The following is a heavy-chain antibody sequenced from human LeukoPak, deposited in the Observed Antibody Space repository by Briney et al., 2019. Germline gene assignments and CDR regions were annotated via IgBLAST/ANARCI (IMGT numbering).Heavy chain of an antibody. J-gene: IGHJ6*04. V-gene: IGHV4-34*01. D-gene: IGHD2-2*01. CDR3: ARPGYCSSTSCSDGMDV. Sequence: SETLSLTCAVYDGSFSGYYWSWIRQPPGKGLEWIGEINHSGSTNYNPSLKSRVTISVDTSKNQFSLKLSSVTAADTAVYYCARPGYCSSTSCSDGMDVWGKGTTVTVSS. CDR1: DGSFSGYY. CDR2: INHSGST.